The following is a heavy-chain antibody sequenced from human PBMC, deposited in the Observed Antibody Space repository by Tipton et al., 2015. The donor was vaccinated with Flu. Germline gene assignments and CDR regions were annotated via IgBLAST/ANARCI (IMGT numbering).Heavy chain of an antibody. CDR1: GGSVSSYY. V-gene: IGHV4-59*02. CDR3: AKLRSTYWSYAFDL. CDR2: IYYSGST. J-gene: IGHJ3*01. D-gene: IGHD2-8*02. Sequence: TLSLTCSVSGGSVSSYYWSWIRQPPGRTLEWIGHIYYSGSTNYNPSLQSRVTISLDTSKNQFSLKLDSVIAADTALYFCAKLRSTYWSYAFDLWGQGTMVTVSS.